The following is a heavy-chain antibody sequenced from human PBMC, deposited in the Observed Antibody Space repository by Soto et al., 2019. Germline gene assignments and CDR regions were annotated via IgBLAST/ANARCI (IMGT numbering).Heavy chain of an antibody. CDR2: INHSGST. Sequence: PSETLSLTCAVYGGSFSGYYWSWIRQPPGKGLEWIGEINHSGSTNYNPSLKSRVTISVDTSKNQFSLKLSSVTAADTAVYYCASGYCSGGSCYLGPFDYWGQGTLVTVSS. J-gene: IGHJ4*02. CDR1: GGSFSGYY. CDR3: ASGYCSGGSCYLGPFDY. D-gene: IGHD2-15*01. V-gene: IGHV4-34*01.